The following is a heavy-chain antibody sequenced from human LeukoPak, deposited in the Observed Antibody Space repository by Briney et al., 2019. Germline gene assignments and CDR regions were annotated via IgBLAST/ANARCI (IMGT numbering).Heavy chain of an antibody. CDR2: INPSGGST. D-gene: IGHD3-10*01. V-gene: IGHV1-46*01. Sequence: GASVKVSCKASEYTFTGYYIHWVRQAPGQGLEWMGIINPSGGSTSYAQKFQGRVTMTRDMSTSTVYMELSSLRSEDTAVYYCARGRHYGSGSYYQSDPWADYWGQGTLVTVSS. J-gene: IGHJ4*02. CDR1: EYTFTGYY. CDR3: ARGRHYGSGSYYQSDPWADY.